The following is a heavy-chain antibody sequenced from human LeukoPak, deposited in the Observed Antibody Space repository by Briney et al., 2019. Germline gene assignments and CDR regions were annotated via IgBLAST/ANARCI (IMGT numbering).Heavy chain of an antibody. J-gene: IGHJ1*01. CDR2: MNPNSGNT. CDR1: GYTFSTYD. Sequence: GASVKASCKASGYTFSTYDINRVGQATGQRLEWMGWMNPNSGNTGYAQKFQGRDTMTRNTAITTAYMELSSLRSEDTAVYYCARVTNCGGDCYYFQHWGQGTLVTVSS. V-gene: IGHV1-8*01. CDR3: ARVTNCGGDCYYFQH. D-gene: IGHD2-21*02.